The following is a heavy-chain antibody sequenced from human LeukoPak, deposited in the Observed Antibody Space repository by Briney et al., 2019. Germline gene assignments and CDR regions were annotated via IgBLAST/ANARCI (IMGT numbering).Heavy chain of an antibody. Sequence: PGGSLRLSCAASEFYVSSNYMTWVRQAPGKGLEWVSSISSTSIYKYYADSVKGRFTISRDNAKNSLYLQMSSLRAEDTAVYYCARAPYYYYDSGSGTRVTGNPDYWGQGTLVTVSS. D-gene: IGHD3-10*01. CDR1: EFYVSSNY. V-gene: IGHV3-21*01. CDR3: ARAPYYYYDSGSGTRVTGNPDY. J-gene: IGHJ4*02. CDR2: ISSTSIYK.